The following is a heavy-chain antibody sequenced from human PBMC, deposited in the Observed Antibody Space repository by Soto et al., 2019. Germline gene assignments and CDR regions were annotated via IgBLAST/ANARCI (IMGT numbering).Heavy chain of an antibody. D-gene: IGHD6-6*01. J-gene: IGHJ6*02. CDR1: GDSVSSNSAA. CDR3: ARIHSSSSSDMDV. V-gene: IGHV6-1*01. CDR2: TYYRSKWYY. Sequence: SQTLSLTFAISGDSVSSNSAAWNWISQSPSRGLEWLGRTYYRSKWYYGYAVSVKSRITIKADTSKNQFSLQLNSVTPEDTAVYYCARIHSSSSSDMDVWGQGTTVTVSS.